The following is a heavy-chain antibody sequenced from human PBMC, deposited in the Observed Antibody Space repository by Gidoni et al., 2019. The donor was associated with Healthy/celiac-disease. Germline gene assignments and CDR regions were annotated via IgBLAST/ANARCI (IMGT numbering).Heavy chain of an antibody. J-gene: IGHJ4*02. CDR3: ARHFLSDYDSSGYYRAREGRSDEGRYYFDY. V-gene: IGHV4-39*01. D-gene: IGHD3-22*01. CDR2: IYYSGST. Sequence: QLQLQESGPGLVKPSETLSLTCTVSGGSISSSSYSWGWIRQPPGKGLEWIGSIYYSGSTYYNPSLKSRVTISVDTSKNQFSLKLSSLTAADTAVYYCARHFLSDYDSSGYYRAREGRSDEGRYYFDYWGQGTLVTVSS. CDR1: GGSISSSSYS.